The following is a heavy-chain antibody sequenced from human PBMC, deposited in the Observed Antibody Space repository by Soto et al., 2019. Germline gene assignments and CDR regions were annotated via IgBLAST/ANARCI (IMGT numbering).Heavy chain of an antibody. CDR1: GGTFNSYV. V-gene: IGHV1-69*12. Sequence: QVQLVQCGAEVKKPGSSVKVSCKASGGTFNSYVFNWVRQAPGQGLEWMGGIISIFGTPNYGQKFQGRVTITADESTSTGFMELSSLTSEDTAIYYCARDLGSGYDPGDYWGQGTLVTVSS. D-gene: IGHD5-12*01. J-gene: IGHJ4*02. CDR2: IISIFGTP. CDR3: ARDLGSGYDPGDY.